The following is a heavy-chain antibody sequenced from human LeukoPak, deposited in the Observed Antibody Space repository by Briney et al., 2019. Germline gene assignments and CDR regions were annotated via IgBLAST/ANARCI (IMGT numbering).Heavy chain of an antibody. Sequence: GGSLRLSCAASGFTFSSYGMHWVRQAPGKGLEGVAFIRYDGSNKYYADSVKGRFTISRDNSKNTLYLQMNSLRVEDTAVYYCASRIVGTPDYFDYWGQGTLVTVSS. J-gene: IGHJ4*02. CDR3: ASRIVGTPDYFDY. V-gene: IGHV3-30*02. CDR1: GFTFSSYG. D-gene: IGHD1-26*01. CDR2: IRYDGSNK.